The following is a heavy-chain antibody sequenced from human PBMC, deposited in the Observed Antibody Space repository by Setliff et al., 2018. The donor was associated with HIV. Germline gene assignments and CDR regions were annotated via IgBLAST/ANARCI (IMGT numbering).Heavy chain of an antibody. V-gene: IGHV4-4*09. J-gene: IGHJ4*02. D-gene: IGHD3-22*01. Sequence: RDPPGKGLEWIGYICTSGSTNYNPSLKSRVTISVDTSKNQFSLKLSSVTAADTAVYYCARGLSFYDPGGFDYWGQGTLVTVSS. CDR3: ARGLSFYDPGGFDY. CDR2: ICTSGST.